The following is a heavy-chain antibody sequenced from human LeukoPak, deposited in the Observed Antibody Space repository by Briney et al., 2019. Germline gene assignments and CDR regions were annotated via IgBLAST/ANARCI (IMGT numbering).Heavy chain of an antibody. J-gene: IGHJ1*01. D-gene: IGHD6-13*01. CDR3: ARESTAGYNSSWYGFRN. CDR1: GFTFSGYW. V-gene: IGHV3-7*01. CDR2: INQDGSEK. Sequence: GGSLRLSCAASGFTFSGYWMSWVRQAPGKGLEWVANINQDGSEKYYLDSVKGGFTTSRDNTNNLLLLKMGSLRVEDMAVYYCARESTAGYNSSWYGFRNWGQGTLVSVSS.